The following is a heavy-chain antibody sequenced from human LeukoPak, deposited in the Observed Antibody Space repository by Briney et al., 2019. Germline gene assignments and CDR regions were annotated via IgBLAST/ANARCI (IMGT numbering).Heavy chain of an antibody. J-gene: IGHJ5*02. V-gene: IGHV4-4*07. D-gene: IGHD3-10*01. Sequence: SETLSLTCTVSGGSISSYYWSWIRQPAGKGLEWIGRIYTSGSTNYNPSLKSRVTMSVDTSKNQFSLKLSSVTAADTAVYYCARNRYYYGSGNYGVPNWFDPWGQGTLVTVSS. CDR1: GGSISSYY. CDR2: IYTSGST. CDR3: ARNRYYYGSGNYGVPNWFDP.